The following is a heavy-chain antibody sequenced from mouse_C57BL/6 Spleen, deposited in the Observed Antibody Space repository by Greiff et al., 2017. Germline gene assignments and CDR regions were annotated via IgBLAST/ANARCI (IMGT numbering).Heavy chain of an antibody. Sequence: QVQLQQPGAELVKPGASVKMSCKASGYTFTSYWITWVKQRPGQGLEWIGDIYPGSGSTNYNEKFKSKATLTVDTSSSTAYMQLSSLTSEDSAVYYCEREGYEYDEEWFAYWGQGTLVTVSA. J-gene: IGHJ3*01. CDR3: EREGYEYDEEWFAY. CDR1: GYTFTSYW. CDR2: IYPGSGST. D-gene: IGHD2-4*01. V-gene: IGHV1-55*01.